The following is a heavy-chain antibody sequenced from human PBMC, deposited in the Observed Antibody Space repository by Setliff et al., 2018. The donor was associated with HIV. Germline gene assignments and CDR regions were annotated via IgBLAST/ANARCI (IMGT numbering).Heavy chain of an antibody. Sequence: PGGSLRLSCAASGFTFSDYDMHWVRPALGKGLEWVAALFYDGTNKYYADSVKGRFTISRDNSKNTLYLQMNSLRAEDTAVYYCAKDSPGDFWSGYSTPSLDSWGQGTLVTVSS. D-gene: IGHD3-3*01. CDR2: LFYDGTNK. J-gene: IGHJ4*02. V-gene: IGHV3-33*06. CDR1: GFTFSDYD. CDR3: AKDSPGDFWSGYSTPSLDS.